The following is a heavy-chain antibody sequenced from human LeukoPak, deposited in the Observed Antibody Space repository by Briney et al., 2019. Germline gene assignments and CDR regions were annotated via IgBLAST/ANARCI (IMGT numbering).Heavy chain of an antibody. Sequence: GGSLRLSCAASGFTFSSSVMSWVRQAPGKGLEWVSDIGGSRGTTNYADSVKGRFTISRDNSKNTLYLQMNSLRAEDTAVYYCAKGPYGPGAFDIWGQGTMVTVSS. V-gene: IGHV3-23*01. J-gene: IGHJ3*02. D-gene: IGHD3-10*01. CDR2: IGGSRGTT. CDR3: AKGPYGPGAFDI. CDR1: GFTFSSSV.